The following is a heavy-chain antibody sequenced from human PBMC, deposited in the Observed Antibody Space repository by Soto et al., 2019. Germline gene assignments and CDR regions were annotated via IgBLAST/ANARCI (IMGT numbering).Heavy chain of an antibody. CDR2: ISSSSSTI. D-gene: IGHD1-26*01. CDR1: GFTFSSYS. CDR3: AREVWVGRTRYFDL. V-gene: IGHV3-48*02. Sequence: EVQLVESGGGLVQPGGSLRLSCAASGFTFSSYSMNWVRQAPGKGLEWVSYISSSSSTIYYADSVKGRFTISRDNAKNSLYLQMNSLRDEDTAVYYCAREVWVGRTRYFDLWGRGTLVTVSS. J-gene: IGHJ2*01.